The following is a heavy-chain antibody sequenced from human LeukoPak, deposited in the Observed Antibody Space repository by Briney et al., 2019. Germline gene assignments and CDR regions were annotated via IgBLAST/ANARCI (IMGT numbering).Heavy chain of an antibody. J-gene: IGHJ4*02. Sequence: GGSLRLSCAASEFTFNRYAMTWVRQAPGKGLVWVSGIKNDGSFTGYADSVKGRFSISRDNAKNTLFLQMNSLRAEDTAVYYCASGIVPTTEGGRRDYWGQGTLVTVSS. D-gene: IGHD5-12*01. CDR1: EFTFNRYA. V-gene: IGHV3-74*01. CDR3: ASGIVPTTEGGRRDY. CDR2: IKNDGSFT.